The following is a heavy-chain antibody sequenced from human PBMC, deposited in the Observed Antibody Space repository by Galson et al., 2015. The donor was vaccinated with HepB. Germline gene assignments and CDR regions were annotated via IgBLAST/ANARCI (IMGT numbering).Heavy chain of an antibody. CDR1: GLTLSSYA. CDR3: ARDSTYYEWELRPYYYGMDV. D-gene: IGHD1-26*01. J-gene: IGHJ6*02. V-gene: IGHV3-30*04. Sequence: SLRPSCAASGLTLSSYALHWVRQAPGKGLEWVAVISYDGSNKYYADSVKGRFTISRDNSKNTLYLQMNSLRAEDTAVYYCARDSTYYEWELRPYYYGMDVWGQGTTVTVSS. CDR2: ISYDGSNK.